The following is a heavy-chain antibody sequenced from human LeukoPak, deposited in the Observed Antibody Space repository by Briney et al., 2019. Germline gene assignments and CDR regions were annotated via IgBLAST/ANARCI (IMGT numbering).Heavy chain of an antibody. D-gene: IGHD3-10*01. CDR3: ARKYGSGSYPNWFDP. V-gene: IGHV4-34*01. J-gene: IGHJ5*02. CDR1: GGSFSGYY. Sequence: SETLSLTCAVYGGSFSGYYWSWIRQPPGKGLEWIGEINHSRSTNYNPSLKSRVTISVDTSKNQFSLKLSSVTAADTAVYYCARKYGSGSYPNWFDPWGQEPWSPSPQ. CDR2: INHSRST.